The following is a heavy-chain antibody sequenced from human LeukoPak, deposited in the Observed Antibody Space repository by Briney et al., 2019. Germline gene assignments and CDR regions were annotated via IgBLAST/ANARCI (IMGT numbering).Heavy chain of an antibody. V-gene: IGHV1-69*05. Sequence: GASVKVSCKASGGTFTSYAISWVRQAPGHGLEWMGGIIPIFGTANYAQKFQGRVTITTDESTSTAYMELSSLRSEDTAVYYCARAGYCSGGSCYSSFDYWGQGTLVTVSS. J-gene: IGHJ4*02. CDR1: GGTFTSYA. D-gene: IGHD2-15*01. CDR3: ARAGYCSGGSCYSSFDY. CDR2: IIPIFGTA.